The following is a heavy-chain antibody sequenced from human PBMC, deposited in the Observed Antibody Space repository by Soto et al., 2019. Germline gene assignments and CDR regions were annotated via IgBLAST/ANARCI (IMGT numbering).Heavy chain of an antibody. CDR1: GGSISGATYY. J-gene: IGHJ4*02. D-gene: IGHD6-25*01. V-gene: IGHV4-39*01. CDR3: ARHEVAALQFDY. CDR2: IYYTGIT. Sequence: SETLSLTCTVSGGSISGATYYWGWIRQPPGKGLEWIGSIYYTGITYYNPSLKSRVTVSVDTSKIQFSLKLNSVTAADTAVYYCARHEVAALQFDYWGQGTLVTVSS.